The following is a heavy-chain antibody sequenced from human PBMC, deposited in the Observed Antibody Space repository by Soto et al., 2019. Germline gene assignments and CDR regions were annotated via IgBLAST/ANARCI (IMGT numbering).Heavy chain of an antibody. CDR3: ARVPDR. CDR2: IYHSGST. V-gene: IGHV4-30-2*01. D-gene: IGHD2-2*01. J-gene: IGHJ5*02. Sequence: SETLSLTCAFSGGSISSGGYSLSWIRQPPGKGLERIGYIYHSGSTYYNPSLKSRVTISVDRSKNQFSLKLSSVTAADTAVYYCARVPDRWGQGTLVTVSS. CDR1: GGSISSGGYS.